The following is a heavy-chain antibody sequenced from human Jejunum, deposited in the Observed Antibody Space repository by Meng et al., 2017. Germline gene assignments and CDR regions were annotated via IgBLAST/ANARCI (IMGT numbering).Heavy chain of an antibody. CDR3: ARRIRGGSYLG. Sequence: QLPVQESGPGLVKSSETLSLTCTVYGDSFTDYYWNWIRQPPGKGLEWIGEIHHSGSTNYNASLESRVTISRDTSKKQFSLRLSSVTAADTAVYYCARRIRGGSYLGWGQGTLVTVSS. D-gene: IGHD1-26*01. J-gene: IGHJ4*02. CDR1: GDSFTDYY. V-gene: IGHV4-34*01. CDR2: IHHSGST.